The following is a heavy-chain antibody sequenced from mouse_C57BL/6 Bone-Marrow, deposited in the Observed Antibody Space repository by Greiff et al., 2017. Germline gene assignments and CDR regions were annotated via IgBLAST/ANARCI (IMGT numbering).Heavy chain of an antibody. CDR2: IAPSDSYT. J-gene: IGHJ2*01. V-gene: IGHV1-50*01. Sequence: VQLQQPGAELVKPGASVKLSCKASGYTFTSYWMQWVKQRPGQGLEWIGEIAPSDSYTNYNQKFKGKATLTVDTSSSTAYMQLSSLTSEDSAVYYCARERGFLYYFDYWGQGTTLTVSS. CDR3: ARERGFLYYFDY. CDR1: GYTFTSYW.